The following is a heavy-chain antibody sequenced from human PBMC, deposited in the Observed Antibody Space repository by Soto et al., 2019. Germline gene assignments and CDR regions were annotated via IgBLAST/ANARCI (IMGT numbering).Heavy chain of an antibody. V-gene: IGHV1-18*01. CDR3: ARDNGIKIFGGARLVVVRFAP. CDR1: GYTFTSYG. D-gene: IGHD3-3*01. CDR2: ISAYNGNT. Sequence: GASVKVSCKASGYTFTSYGISWVRQAPGQGLEWMGWISAYNGNTNYAQKLQGRVTMTTDTSTSTAYMELRSLRSDDTAVYYCARDNGIKIFGGARLVVVRFAPWAQGTLGTVSS. J-gene: IGHJ5*02.